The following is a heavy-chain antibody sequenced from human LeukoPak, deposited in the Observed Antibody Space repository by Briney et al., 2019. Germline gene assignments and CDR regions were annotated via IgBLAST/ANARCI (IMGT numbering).Heavy chain of an antibody. V-gene: IGHV3-23*01. Sequence: PGGSLRLSCAASGFTFSSYSMNWVRQAPGKGLEWVSAISGSGGSTYYADSVKGRFTISRDNSKNTLYLQMNSLRAEDTAVYYCAKGPTVTRNYYFDYWGQGTLVTVSS. CDR1: GFTFSSYS. CDR2: ISGSGGST. J-gene: IGHJ4*02. CDR3: AKGPTVTRNYYFDY. D-gene: IGHD4-11*01.